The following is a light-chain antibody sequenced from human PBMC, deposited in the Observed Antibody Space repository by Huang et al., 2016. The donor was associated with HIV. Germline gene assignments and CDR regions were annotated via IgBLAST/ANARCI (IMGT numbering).Light chain of an antibody. V-gene: IGKV3-11*01. Sequence: EIVLTQSPATLSLSPGGRATLSCRASQSVSSYLAWYQQRPGQAPRLLLYYASHRATDIPARCIGSGSGTDFTLTISSLEPEDFSVYYCQQRSNWPPLTFGGGTKVEIK. CDR3: QQRSNWPPLT. CDR2: YAS. CDR1: QSVSSY. J-gene: IGKJ4*01.